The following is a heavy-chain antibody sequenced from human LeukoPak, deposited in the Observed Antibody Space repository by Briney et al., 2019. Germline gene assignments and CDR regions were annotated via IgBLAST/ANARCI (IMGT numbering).Heavy chain of an antibody. CDR2: IYYSGST. CDR3: ARNLPGDAFDI. V-gene: IGHV4-59*01. D-gene: IGHD1-14*01. Sequence: SETLSLTCTVSGGSISSYYWSWIRQPPGKGLEWLGYIYYSGSTNYNPSLKSRVTISVDTSKSQFSLRLSSVTAADTAVYYCARNLPGDAFDIWGQGTMVTVSS. CDR1: GGSISSYY. J-gene: IGHJ3*02.